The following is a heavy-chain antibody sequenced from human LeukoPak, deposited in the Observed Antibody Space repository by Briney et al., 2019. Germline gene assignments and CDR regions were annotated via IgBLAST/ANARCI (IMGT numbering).Heavy chain of an antibody. CDR3: ARGTAYCGGDCYAY. Sequence: GGSLRLSCAASGFTVSSNYVSWVRQAPGKGLEWVSVIYSGGSTYCADSVKGRFTISRDNSKNTLYLQMNSLRAEDTAVYYCARGTAYCGGDCYAYWGQGTLVTVSS. D-gene: IGHD2-21*02. V-gene: IGHV3-53*01. CDR1: GFTVSSNY. CDR2: IYSGGST. J-gene: IGHJ4*02.